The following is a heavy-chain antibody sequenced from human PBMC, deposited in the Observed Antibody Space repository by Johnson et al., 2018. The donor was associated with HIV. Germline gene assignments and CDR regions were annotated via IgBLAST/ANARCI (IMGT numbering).Heavy chain of an antibody. CDR1: GFAFSSYG. CDR2: IRYDGSDK. V-gene: IGHV3-30*02. D-gene: IGHD2-21*02. J-gene: IGHJ3*02. Sequence: QVQLVESGGGVVQPGGSLRLSCAASGFAFSSYGVNWVRQAPGKGLEWVAFIRYDGSDKYYADSVKGRFTISRDNSKNTLYLQMNSLRAEDTAVYYCAKDRGVVVTAAPYEAFDIWCQGTMVTVSS. CDR3: AKDRGVVVTAAPYEAFDI.